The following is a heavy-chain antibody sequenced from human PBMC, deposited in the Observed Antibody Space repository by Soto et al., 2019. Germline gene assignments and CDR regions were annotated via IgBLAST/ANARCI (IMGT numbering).Heavy chain of an antibody. CDR3: ARAMGAITGARFDY. J-gene: IGHJ4*02. CDR2: ISGGGGNT. CDR1: GLTLSSCA. D-gene: IGHD1-26*01. Sequence: EVQLLESGGGLVQPGGSLRLSCAASGLTLSSCAMRWVRQAPGKGLEWVSTISGGGGNTYYADSVKGRFTISRDNSKNTLYLQMNSLRAEDTAVYYCARAMGAITGARFDYWGQGTLVTVSS. V-gene: IGHV3-23*01.